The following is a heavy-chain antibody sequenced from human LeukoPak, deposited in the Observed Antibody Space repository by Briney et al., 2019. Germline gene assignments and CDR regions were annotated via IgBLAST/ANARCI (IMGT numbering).Heavy chain of an antibody. V-gene: IGHV3-74*01. CDR1: GCTFSTYW. CDR2: IKSDGST. J-gene: IGHJ1*01. Sequence: GGSLRLSCAASGCTFSTYWMHWVRQAPGKGLVWVSRIKSDGSTNYADSVKGRFTISRDNAKNTVSLQMNSLRPEATGVYYCARAPSEIGGYYPEYFRHWGQGTLVTVSS. CDR3: ARAPSEIGGYYPEYFRH. D-gene: IGHD3-22*01.